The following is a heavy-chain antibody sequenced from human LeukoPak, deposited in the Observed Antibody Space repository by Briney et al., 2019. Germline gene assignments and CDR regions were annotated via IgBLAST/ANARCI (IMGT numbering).Heavy chain of an antibody. V-gene: IGHV3-30-3*01. D-gene: IGHD2-2*02. CDR2: ISYDGSNK. J-gene: IGHJ5*02. CDR1: GFTFSSHA. CDR3: ARGELGYCSSTSCYTYNWFDP. Sequence: GGSLRLSCAASGFTFSSHAMHWVRQAPGKGLEWVAVISYDGSNKYYADSVKGRFTISRDNSKNTLYLQMNSLRAEDTAVYYCARGELGYCSSTSCYTYNWFDPWGQGTLVTVSS.